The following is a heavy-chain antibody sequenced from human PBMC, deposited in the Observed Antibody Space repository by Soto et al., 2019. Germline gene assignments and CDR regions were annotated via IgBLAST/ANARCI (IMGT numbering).Heavy chain of an antibody. V-gene: IGHV1-8*01. J-gene: IGHJ4*02. CDR2: MNPNSGNT. CDR3: ARGYSSSWYRPGGYYDY. CDR1: GYTFTSYD. Sequence: QVQLVQSGAEVKKPGASVKVSCKASGYTFTSYDINWVRQATGQGLEWMGWMNPNSGNTGYAQKFQGRVTMTRNTSISKAYMELGSLRSEDTAGYYCARGYSSSWYRPGGYYDYWGQGTLVTVSS. D-gene: IGHD6-13*01.